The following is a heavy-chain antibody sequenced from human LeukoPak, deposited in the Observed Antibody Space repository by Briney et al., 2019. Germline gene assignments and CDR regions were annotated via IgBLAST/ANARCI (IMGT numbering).Heavy chain of an antibody. CDR1: GFTFSSYS. CDR2: ISSSSSYI. Sequence: PGGSLRLSCAASGFTFSSYSMNWVRQAPGKGLEWVSSISSSSSYIYYADSVKGRFTISRDNAKNSLYLQMNSLRAEDTAVYYCARDKSAYNWPVGFDYWGQGTLVTVSS. D-gene: IGHD1-20*01. V-gene: IGHV3-21*01. CDR3: ARDKSAYNWPVGFDY. J-gene: IGHJ4*02.